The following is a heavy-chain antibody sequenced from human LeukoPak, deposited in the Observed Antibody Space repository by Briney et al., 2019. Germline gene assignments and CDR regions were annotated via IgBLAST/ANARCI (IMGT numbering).Heavy chain of an antibody. CDR2: IYPGDSDT. D-gene: IGHD3-10*01. CDR3: ARQGITMVRGVMYYYGMDV. V-gene: IGHV5-51*01. Sequence: GESLKISCKGSGYSFTTYWIGWVRQMPGKGLEWMGFIYPGDSDTKYSPSFQGQVTISADKSISTAYLQWSSLKASDTAMYYCARQGITMVRGVMYYYGMDVWGQGTTVTVSS. J-gene: IGHJ6*02. CDR1: GYSFTTYW.